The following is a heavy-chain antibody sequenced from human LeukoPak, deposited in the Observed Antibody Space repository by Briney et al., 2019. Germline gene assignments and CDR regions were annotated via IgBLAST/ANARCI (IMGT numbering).Heavy chain of an antibody. CDR2: INPNSGGT. V-gene: IGHV1-2*02. CDR3: ARSSGLWFGESPGDY. Sequence: ASVKVSCKASGDTFTNYVISWVRQAPGQGPEWMGWINPNSGGTNYAQKFQGRVTMTRDTSISTAYMELSRLRSDDTAVYYCARSSGLWFGESPGDYWGQGTLVTVSS. CDR1: GDTFTNYV. D-gene: IGHD3-10*01. J-gene: IGHJ4*02.